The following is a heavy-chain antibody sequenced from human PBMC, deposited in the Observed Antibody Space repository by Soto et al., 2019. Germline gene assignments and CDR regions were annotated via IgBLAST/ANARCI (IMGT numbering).Heavy chain of an antibody. J-gene: IGHJ6*02. CDR3: ARHGRIMMIPSYHYVMDF. Sequence: SETLSLTCTVSGGSISSSSYYWGWIRQPPGKGLEWIGSIYYSGSTYYNPSLKSRVTISVDTSKNQFSLKLSSVTAADTAVYYCARHGRIMMIPSYHYVMDFWGQGSTVIVSS. D-gene: IGHD3-16*01. CDR2: IYYSGST. V-gene: IGHV4-39*01. CDR1: GGSISSSSYY.